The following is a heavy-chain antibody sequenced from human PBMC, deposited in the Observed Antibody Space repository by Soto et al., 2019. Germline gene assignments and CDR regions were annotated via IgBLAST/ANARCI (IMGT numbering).Heavy chain of an antibody. D-gene: IGHD2-15*01. Sequence: HGESLKISCKGSGYRFTNYWIGWVRQMPGKGLEWMGIIYPGDSDTRYSPSFQGQVTISADKSINTAYLQWSSLKASDTAMYYCARDYRRGTTCYEFDYWGQGTQVTVSS. CDR1: GYRFTNYW. CDR3: ARDYRRGTTCYEFDY. J-gene: IGHJ4*02. V-gene: IGHV5-51*01. CDR2: IYPGDSDT.